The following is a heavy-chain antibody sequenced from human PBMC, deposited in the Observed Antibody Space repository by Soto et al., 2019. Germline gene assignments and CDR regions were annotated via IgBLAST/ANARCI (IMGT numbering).Heavy chain of an antibody. Sequence: QVQLVESGGGVVQPGRSLRLSCAASGFTFSNYALHWVRQAPGKGLEWVAVISDDGSNKYYADSVKGRFTISSDNSKNTLYLQMNSLRAEDTAMYYCARDRFASSWSYFDYWGQGTPVTVSS. CDR3: ARDRFASSWSYFDY. CDR2: ISDDGSNK. V-gene: IGHV3-30-3*01. D-gene: IGHD6-13*01. CDR1: GFTFSNYA. J-gene: IGHJ4*02.